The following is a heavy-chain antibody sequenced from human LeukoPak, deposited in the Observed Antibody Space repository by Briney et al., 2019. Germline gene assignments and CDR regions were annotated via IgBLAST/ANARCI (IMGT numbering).Heavy chain of an antibody. Sequence: GGSLRLSCAASGFTFSNAWMSWVRQAPGKGLEWVGRIKSKTDGGTTDYAAPVKGRFTISGDDSKNTLYLQMNSLRAEDTAVYYCARDVGYCSSTSCTSYMDVWGKGTTVTISS. CDR2: IKSKTDGGTT. V-gene: IGHV3-15*01. CDR3: ARDVGYCSSTSCTSYMDV. CDR1: GFTFSNAW. J-gene: IGHJ6*03. D-gene: IGHD2-2*01.